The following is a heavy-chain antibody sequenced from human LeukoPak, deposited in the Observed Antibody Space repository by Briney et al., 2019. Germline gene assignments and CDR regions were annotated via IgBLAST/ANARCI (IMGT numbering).Heavy chain of an antibody. V-gene: IGHV1-24*01. CDR1: GYTLTELS. D-gene: IGHD3-3*01. CDR3: ATALRFGVSHLPFDY. Sequence: ASVKVSCKVSGYTLTELSMHWVRQAPGKGLEWMGGFDPEDGETIYAQKFQGRVTMTEDTSTDTAYMELSSLRSEDTAVYYCATALRFGVSHLPFDYWGQGTLVTVSS. J-gene: IGHJ4*02. CDR2: FDPEDGET.